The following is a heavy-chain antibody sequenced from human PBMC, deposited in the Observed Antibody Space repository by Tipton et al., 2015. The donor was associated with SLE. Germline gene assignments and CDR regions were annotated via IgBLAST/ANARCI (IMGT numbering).Heavy chain of an antibody. Sequence: SLRLSCAASRFTISSYDMHWVRQAPGKGLEWVAVISYDGSNKYYADSVKGRFTISRDNSKNTLYLQMNSLRAEDTAVYYCARGHMVRAWGQGTLVTVSS. CDR1: RFTISSYD. CDR2: ISYDGSNK. V-gene: IGHV3-30*03. D-gene: IGHD3-10*01. CDR3: ARGHMVRA. J-gene: IGHJ4*02.